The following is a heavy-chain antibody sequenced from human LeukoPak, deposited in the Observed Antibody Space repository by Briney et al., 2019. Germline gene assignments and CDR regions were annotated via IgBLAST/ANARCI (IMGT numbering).Heavy chain of an antibody. CDR3: ARINSSGWLGLADY. CDR2: VNHGGST. D-gene: IGHD6-19*01. CDR1: GDSISSYY. V-gene: IGHV4-34*01. Sequence: SETLSLTCTVSGDSISSYYWSWIRQPPGKGLEWIGEVNHGGSTNYNPSLKSRVTISLDTSKNQFSLKLTSVTAADTAVYYCARINSSGWLGLADYWGLGTLVTVSS. J-gene: IGHJ4*02.